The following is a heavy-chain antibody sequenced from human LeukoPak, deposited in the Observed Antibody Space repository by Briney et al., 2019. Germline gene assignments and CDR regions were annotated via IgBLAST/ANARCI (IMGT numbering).Heavy chain of an antibody. Sequence: GGSLRLSCAASGFTFSSYEMTWVRQAPGKGLEWVSYISSSGSTIYYADSVKGRFTISRDNAKNSLYLQMKSLRAEDTAFYYCARGDDYYDSSGGMPLIWGEGTMVTVSS. CDR3: ARGDDYYDSSGGMPLI. CDR2: ISSSGSTI. CDR1: GFTFSSYE. J-gene: IGHJ3*02. D-gene: IGHD3-22*01. V-gene: IGHV3-48*03.